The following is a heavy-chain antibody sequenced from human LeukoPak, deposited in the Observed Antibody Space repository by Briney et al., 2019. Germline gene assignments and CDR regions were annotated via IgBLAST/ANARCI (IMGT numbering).Heavy chain of an antibody. V-gene: IGHV3-30*18. Sequence: PGGSLRLSCVASGFTFSSYGMHWVRQAPGKGLEWVAVISYDGSNKYYADSVKGRFTISRDNSKNTLYLQMNSLRAEDTAVYYCAKDHVLVLTGDYAYFDYWGQGTLVTVSS. CDR3: AKDHVLVLTGDYAYFDY. CDR1: GFTFSSYG. J-gene: IGHJ4*02. D-gene: IGHD4-17*01. CDR2: ISYDGSNK.